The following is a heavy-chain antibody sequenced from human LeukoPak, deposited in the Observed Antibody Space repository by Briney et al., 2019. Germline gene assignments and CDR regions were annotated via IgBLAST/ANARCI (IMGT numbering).Heavy chain of an antibody. CDR1: GFTFSSYA. D-gene: IGHD4-17*01. V-gene: IGHV3-48*03. CDR3: ARGSRYGDYPYYCDF. CDR2: ISHTGSAN. Sequence: PGGSLRLSCAASGFTFSSYAMNWVRQAPGKGLEWASYISHTGSANSYADSVKGRFTISRDNSKNTVLLQMNNLRLEDAAVYYCARGSRYGDYPYYCDFWGQGTLVTVSS. J-gene: IGHJ4*02.